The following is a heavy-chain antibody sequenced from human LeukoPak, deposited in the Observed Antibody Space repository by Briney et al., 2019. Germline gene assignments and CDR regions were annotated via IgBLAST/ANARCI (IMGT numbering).Heavy chain of an antibody. D-gene: IGHD4-17*01. V-gene: IGHV3-23*03. CDR2: IYSGGST. CDR1: GFTFSSYA. J-gene: IGHJ4*02. Sequence: GGSLRLSCAASGFTFSSYAMSWVRQAPGKGLELVSIIYSGGSTYYADSVKGRFTISRDNSKNTLYLQLNSLRAEDTAVYYCARAPLYGDEIWGQGTLVTVSS. CDR3: ARAPLYGDEI.